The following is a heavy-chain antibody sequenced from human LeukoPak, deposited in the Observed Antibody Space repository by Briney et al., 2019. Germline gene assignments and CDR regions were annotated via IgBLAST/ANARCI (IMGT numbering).Heavy chain of an antibody. D-gene: IGHD3-22*01. J-gene: IGHJ4*02. V-gene: IGHV5-51*01. CDR1: GYTFPNYW. CDR2: IYPADSNT. CDR3: ARFAYGSDYFPGHY. Sequence: GESLKISCKGSGYTFPNYWIGWVRQMPGKGLEWMGIIYPADSNTRYSPSFQGQVTISADKSISTAYLQWSSLKASDTAMYYCARFAYGSDYFPGHYWGQRTLVAVSS.